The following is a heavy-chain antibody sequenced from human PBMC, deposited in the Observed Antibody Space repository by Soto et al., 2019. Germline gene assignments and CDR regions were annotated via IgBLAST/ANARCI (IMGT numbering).Heavy chain of an antibody. J-gene: IGHJ4*02. CDR2: ISYDGSNR. Sequence: GGSLRLSCAASGFTFSSYDMHWVRQAPGKGLEWVAVISYDGSNRYYADSVKGRFTISRDNAKNTLYLQMNSLRAEDTAVYYCAKDLTWNQADYWGQGALVTAPQ. CDR3: AKDLTWNQADY. D-gene: IGHD1-1*01. V-gene: IGHV3-30*18. CDR1: GFTFSSYD.